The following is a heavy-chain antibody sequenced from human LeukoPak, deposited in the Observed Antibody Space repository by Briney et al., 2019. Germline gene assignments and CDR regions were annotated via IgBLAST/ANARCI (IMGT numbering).Heavy chain of an antibody. Sequence: GGSLRLSCAASGNYRMHWVRPAPGKRLARVSHINSDVGWTSYADSVKGRFTISKDNATKTVYQQMNSLRPEDTAVYYFVSFYESYWGRGTLVTVSS. CDR2: INSDVGWT. D-gene: IGHD2/OR15-2a*01. CDR3: VSFYESY. CDR1: GNYR. J-gene: IGHJ4*02. V-gene: IGHV3-74*01.